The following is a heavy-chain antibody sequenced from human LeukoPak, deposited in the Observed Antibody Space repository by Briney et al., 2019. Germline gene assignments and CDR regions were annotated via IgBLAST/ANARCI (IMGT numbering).Heavy chain of an antibody. V-gene: IGHV3-7*04. D-gene: IGHD5-24*01. Sequence: GGSLRLSCVASGFPFSSYWMTWVRQAPGKGLEWVANIKQDGSKKSYVDSVKGRFTISRDNAKNSLYLQMNSLRAEDTAIYYCTRVGYIDEGIDYWGQGILVTVSS. CDR3: TRVGYIDEGIDY. CDR2: IKQDGSKK. J-gene: IGHJ4*02. CDR1: GFPFSSYW.